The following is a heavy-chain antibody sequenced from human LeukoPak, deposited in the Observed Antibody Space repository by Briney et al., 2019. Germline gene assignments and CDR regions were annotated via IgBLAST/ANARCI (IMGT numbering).Heavy chain of an antibody. V-gene: IGHV3-7*04. D-gene: IGHD5-24*01. Sequence: GGSLRLSCVASGFPFSSYWMTWVRQAPGKGLEWVANIKQDGSKKSYVDSVKGRFTISRDNAKNSLYLQMNSLRAEDTAIYYCTRVGYIDEGIDYWGQGILVTVSS. CDR3: TRVGYIDEGIDY. CDR2: IKQDGSKK. J-gene: IGHJ4*02. CDR1: GFPFSSYW.